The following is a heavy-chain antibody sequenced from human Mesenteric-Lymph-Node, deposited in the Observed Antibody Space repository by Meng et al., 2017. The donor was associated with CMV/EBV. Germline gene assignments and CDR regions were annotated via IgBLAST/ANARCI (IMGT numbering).Heavy chain of an antibody. D-gene: IGHD2-2*02. J-gene: IGHJ2*01. Sequence: AVSVSSDHYYWNWIRQPPGEGLECIGYLSYIGSTTYNPSLKNRVTTSLDTSKNQFSLNLRSVTTADTAVYYCARAGIPQTSGYFDLWGRGTLVTVSS. V-gene: IGHV4-61*01. CDR3: ARAGIPQTSGYFDL. CDR2: LSYIGST. CDR1: AVSVSSDHYY.